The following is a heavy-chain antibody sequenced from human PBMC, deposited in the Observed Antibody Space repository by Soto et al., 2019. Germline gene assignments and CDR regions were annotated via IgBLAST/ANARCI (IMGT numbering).Heavy chain of an antibody. CDR2: ISGIGGST. Sequence: PGGSLRLSCAASGFTFSSYATSWVRQAPGKGLEWVSAISGIGGSTYYADSVKGRFTISRDNSKNTLYPQMNSLRAEDTAVYYCAKAVEYGVFDYWGQGTLVTVSS. J-gene: IGHJ4*02. V-gene: IGHV3-23*01. CDR3: AKAVEYGVFDY. D-gene: IGHD2-8*02. CDR1: GFTFSSYA.